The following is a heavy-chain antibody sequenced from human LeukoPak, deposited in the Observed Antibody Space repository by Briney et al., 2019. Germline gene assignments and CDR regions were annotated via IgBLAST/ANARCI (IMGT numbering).Heavy chain of an antibody. D-gene: IGHD3-22*01. Sequence: GGSLRLSCAVSGITLSDYGMSWVRQAPGKGLEWVAGISGSGGGTTYADSVKGRFTISRDNPKNTLYLQMNSLRAEDTAVYFCAKRGVVIRVILVGFHKEAYYFDSWGQGALVTVSS. CDR1: GITLSDYG. CDR3: AKRGVVIRVILVGFHKEAYYFDS. J-gene: IGHJ4*02. CDR2: ISGSGGGT. V-gene: IGHV3-23*01.